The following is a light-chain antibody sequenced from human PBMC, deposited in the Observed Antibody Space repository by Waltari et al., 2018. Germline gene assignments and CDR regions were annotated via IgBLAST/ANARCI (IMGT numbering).Light chain of an antibody. Sequence: QLVLTQSPSASASLGASIKLTCTLSSGHSSNIIAWLQQQPEKGPRYVMKVNSDGTHSKGDGIPDRFSGSSSGAERYLTISNLQSEDEADYYCQTGGHGTWVFGGGTKVTVL. J-gene: IGLJ3*02. CDR2: VNSDGTH. V-gene: IGLV4-69*01. CDR3: QTGGHGTWV. CDR1: SGHSSNI.